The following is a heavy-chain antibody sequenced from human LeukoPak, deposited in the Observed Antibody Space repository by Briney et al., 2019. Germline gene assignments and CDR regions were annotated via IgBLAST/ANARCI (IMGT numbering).Heavy chain of an antibody. Sequence: GGSLRLSCAASGFTFRSYATHWVRQAPGKGLEWVAAIPSDGSNKYYADSVKGRFTISRDNSKNTMYLQMQRLRSEDTAVDFWAQGYSSDAHCLKPVWGKGTLVTVSS. V-gene: IGHV3-30*04. CDR1: GFTFRSYA. D-gene: IGHD3-22*01. CDR2: IPSDGSNK. CDR3: AQGYSSDAHCLKPV. J-gene: IGHJ4*02.